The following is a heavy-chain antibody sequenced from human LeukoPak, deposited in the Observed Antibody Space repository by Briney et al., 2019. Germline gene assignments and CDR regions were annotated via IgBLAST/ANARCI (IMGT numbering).Heavy chain of an antibody. V-gene: IGHV3-9*01. CDR3: AKDSSAGYSGYNFIDY. J-gene: IGHJ4*02. Sequence: PGRSLRLSCAASGFSFEDYAMHWVRQAPGKGLEWVSGISWNSDFIGYADSVKGRFTISRDNAKNSPYLQMNSLRPEDTALYYCAKDSSAGYSGYNFIDYWGQGTLVTVSS. CDR2: ISWNSDFI. CDR1: GFSFEDYA. D-gene: IGHD5-12*01.